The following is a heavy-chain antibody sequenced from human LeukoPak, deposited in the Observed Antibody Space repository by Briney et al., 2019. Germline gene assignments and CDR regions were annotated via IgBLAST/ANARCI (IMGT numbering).Heavy chain of an antibody. V-gene: IGHV1-3*01. CDR1: GYTFTSYA. CDR2: INAGNGNT. CDR3: ARGIVVVPARNWFDP. D-gene: IGHD2-2*01. Sequence: ASVKVSCKASGYTFTSYAMHWVRQAPGQRLEWMGWINAGNGNTKYSQKSQGRVTITRDTSASTAYMELSSLRSEDTAVYYCARGIVVVPARNWFDPWGQGTLVTVSS. J-gene: IGHJ5*02.